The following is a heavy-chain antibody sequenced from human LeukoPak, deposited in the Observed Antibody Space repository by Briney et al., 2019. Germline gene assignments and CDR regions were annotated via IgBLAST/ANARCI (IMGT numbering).Heavy chain of an antibody. CDR3: ARGGTMGHSDAFDI. V-gene: IGHV1-2*04. J-gene: IGHJ3*02. CDR2: INPNSGGT. D-gene: IGHD3-10*01. Sequence: ASVKVPCKASGYTFTGYYMHWVRQAPGQGLEWMGWINPNSGGTNYAQKFQGWVTMTRDTSISTAYMELSRLRSDDTAVYYCARGGTMGHSDAFDIWGQGTMVTVSS. CDR1: GYTFTGYY.